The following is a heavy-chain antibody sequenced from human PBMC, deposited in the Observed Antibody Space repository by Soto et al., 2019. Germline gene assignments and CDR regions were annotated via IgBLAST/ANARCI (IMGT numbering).Heavy chain of an antibody. CDR3: ARRRYGSGSYYFDY. CDR1: GGSISSSSYY. J-gene: IGHJ4*02. D-gene: IGHD3-10*01. Sequence: QLQLQESGPGLVKPSETLSLTCTVSGGSISSSSYYWGWIRQPPGKGLEWIGSIYYSGSTYYNPSLKSRVTISVDTSKNQFSLKLSSVTAADTAVYYCARRRYGSGSYYFDYWGQGTLFTVSS. V-gene: IGHV4-39*01. CDR2: IYYSGST.